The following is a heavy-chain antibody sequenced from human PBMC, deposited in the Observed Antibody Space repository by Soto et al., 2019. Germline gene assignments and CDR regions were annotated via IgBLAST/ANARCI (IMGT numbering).Heavy chain of an antibody. CDR1: GGPFSGYY. CDR3: ARGRAREYDFWSGYYNGGMDV. Sequence: KTSETLSLTCAVYGGPFSGYYWSWIRQPPGKGLEWIGEINHSGSTNYNPSLKSRVTISVDTSKNQFSLKLSSVTAADTAVYYCARGRAREYDFWSGYYNGGMDVWGQGTTVTVS. CDR2: INHSGST. D-gene: IGHD3-3*01. J-gene: IGHJ6*02. V-gene: IGHV4-34*01.